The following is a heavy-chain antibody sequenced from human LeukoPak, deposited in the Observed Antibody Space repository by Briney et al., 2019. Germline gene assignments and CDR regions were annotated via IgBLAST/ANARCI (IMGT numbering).Heavy chain of an antibody. CDR3: ATKNFGDLYRHDDPFNM. Sequence: ASVKVSCKASGGTLSNNVVSWVRQAPGQGLEWMGDIIPVFGTTNYAQKFQGRVTISADRSTSTAYMEVSSLKSEDTAVYYCATKNFGDLYRHDDPFNMWGQGTMVTVSS. D-gene: IGHD3-10*01. CDR1: GGTLSNNV. V-gene: IGHV1-69*06. CDR2: IIPVFGTT. J-gene: IGHJ3*02.